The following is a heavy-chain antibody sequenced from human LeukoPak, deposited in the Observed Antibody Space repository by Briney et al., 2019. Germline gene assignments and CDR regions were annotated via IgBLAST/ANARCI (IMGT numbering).Heavy chain of an antibody. V-gene: IGHV3-21*01. CDR1: GVSFSSYS. CDR3: AREGGRWLRSSYYFDY. CDR2: ISSSSSYI. J-gene: IGHJ4*02. Sequence: PGGSLRLSCAASGVSFSSYSMNWVRQAPGKGLEWVSSISSSSSYICYADSVKGRFTISRDNAKNSLYLQMNSLRAEDTAVYYCAREGGRWLRSSYYFDYWGQGTLVTVSS. D-gene: IGHD5-12*01.